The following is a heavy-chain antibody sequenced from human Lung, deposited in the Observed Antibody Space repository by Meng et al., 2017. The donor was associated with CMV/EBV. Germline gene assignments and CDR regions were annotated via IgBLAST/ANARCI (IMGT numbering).Heavy chain of an antibody. Sequence: GGSLRLXCTASGFTFGDYAMSWVRQAPGKGLEWVGFIRSKAYGGTTEYAASVKGRFTISRDDSKSIAYLQMNSLNTEDTAMYYCTRDPGLSTSWYFDYWGQGTXVTVSS. CDR2: IRSKAYGGTT. CDR1: GFTFGDYA. V-gene: IGHV3-49*04. CDR3: TRDPGLSTSWYFDY. J-gene: IGHJ4*02. D-gene: IGHD2/OR15-2a*01.